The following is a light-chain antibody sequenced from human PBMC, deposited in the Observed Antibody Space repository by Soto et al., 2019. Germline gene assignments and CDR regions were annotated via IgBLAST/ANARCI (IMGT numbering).Light chain of an antibody. CDR3: QQYGSSPEWT. CDR1: QSVSSSY. J-gene: IGKJ1*01. Sequence: EIVLTQSPGTLSLSLGERATLSCRASQSVSSSYLAWYQQKPGQAPRLLIHGASSRAPGIPDRVTGSGSGTDFTLTINRLEPEDFAVYYCQQYGSSPEWTFGQGTKVEIK. V-gene: IGKV3-20*01. CDR2: GAS.